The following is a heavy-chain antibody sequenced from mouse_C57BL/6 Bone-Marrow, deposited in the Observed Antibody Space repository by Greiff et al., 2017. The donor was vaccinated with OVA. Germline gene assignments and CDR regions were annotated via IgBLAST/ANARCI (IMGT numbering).Heavy chain of an antibody. CDR3: VATYDYDSYYAMDY. D-gene: IGHD2-4*01. CDR2: IWSGGST. Sequence: VQLQQSGPGLVQPSQSLSITCTVSGFSLTSYGVHWVRQSPGKGLEWLGVIWSGGSTDYNAAFISRLSISKDNSKSQVFFKMNSLQADDTAIYYCVATYDYDSYYAMDYWGQGTSVTVSS. CDR1: GFSLTSYG. V-gene: IGHV2-2*01. J-gene: IGHJ4*01.